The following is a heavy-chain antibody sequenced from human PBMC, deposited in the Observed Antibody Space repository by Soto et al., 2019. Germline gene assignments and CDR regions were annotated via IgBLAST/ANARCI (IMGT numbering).Heavy chain of an antibody. J-gene: IGHJ4*02. CDR1: GFTFSNYA. CDR2: ISDNGGTT. Sequence: EVQLVESGEGLVQPGGSLRLSCAASGFTFSNYAMHWVRQAPGKGLEYVSAISDNGGTTYYADSVKGRFTISRDNSKNTLYSQMGSLRAEDLAVYYCARGPSTVATWLDYWGQGTLVTVSS. D-gene: IGHD4-17*01. CDR3: ARGPSTVATWLDY. V-gene: IGHV3-64*02.